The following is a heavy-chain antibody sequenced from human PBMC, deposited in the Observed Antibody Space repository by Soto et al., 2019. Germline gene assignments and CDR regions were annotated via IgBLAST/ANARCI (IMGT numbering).Heavy chain of an antibody. V-gene: IGHV4-39*01. CDR3: ASRIMITFGGVIVPSYYFDY. CDR1: GGSISSSSYY. Sequence: SETLSLTCTVSGGSISSSSYYWGWIRQPPGKGLEWIGSIYYSGSTYYNPSLKRPVTISVDTYKNQFSLKLSSVTAADTAVYYCASRIMITFGGVIVPSYYFDYWGQGTLVTVSS. J-gene: IGHJ4*02. CDR2: IYYSGST. D-gene: IGHD3-16*02.